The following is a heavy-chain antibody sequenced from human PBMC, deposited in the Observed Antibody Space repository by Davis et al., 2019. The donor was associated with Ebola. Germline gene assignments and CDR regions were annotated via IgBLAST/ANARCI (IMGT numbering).Heavy chain of an antibody. D-gene: IGHD3-3*01. CDR1: GCSTSSYY. CDR3: ARGRINPGAYYDFWSGPGYFDY. J-gene: IGHJ4*02. Sequence: SETLSPTFPAPGCSTSSYYWSWIRQPPGKGLEWIGYIYYSGSTNYNPSLKSRVTISVDTSKNQFSLKLSSVTAADTAVYYCARGRINPGAYYDFWSGPGYFDYWGQGTLVTVSS. V-gene: IGHV4-59*08. CDR2: IYYSGST.